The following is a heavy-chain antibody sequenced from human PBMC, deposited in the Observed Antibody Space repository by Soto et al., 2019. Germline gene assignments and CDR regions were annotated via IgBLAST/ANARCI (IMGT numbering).Heavy chain of an antibody. CDR3: ARDISAYCGGDCYPSY. V-gene: IGHV1-69*13. J-gene: IGHJ4*02. D-gene: IGHD2-21*02. Sequence: GASVKVSFKASGGTFSSYAISWVRQAPGQGLEWMGGIIPIFGTANYAQKFQGRVTITADESTSTAYMELSSLRSEDTAVYYCARDISAYCGGDCYPSYWGQGTLVTVSS. CDR1: GGTFSSYA. CDR2: IIPIFGTA.